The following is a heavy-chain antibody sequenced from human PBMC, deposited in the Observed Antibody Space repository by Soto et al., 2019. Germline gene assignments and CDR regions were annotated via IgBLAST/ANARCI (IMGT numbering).Heavy chain of an antibody. CDR3: VSSFGGWYFDY. D-gene: IGHD6-19*01. V-gene: IGHV4-31*03. Sequence: QVQLQESGPGLVNPSQTLSLTCTVSGGSITSGGYYWSWIRQHPGKGLEWIGYIYYSGSTYYNPSLKSRLTISVDTSKNQFSLKLTCMTPADTAVYSCVSSFGGWYFDYWGQGTLVIVSS. CDR1: GGSITSGGYY. J-gene: IGHJ4*02. CDR2: IYYSGST.